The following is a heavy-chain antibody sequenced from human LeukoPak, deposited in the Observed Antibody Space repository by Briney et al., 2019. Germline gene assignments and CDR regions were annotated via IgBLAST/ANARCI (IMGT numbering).Heavy chain of an antibody. V-gene: IGHV3-74*01. CDR1: GFILSSYW. J-gene: IGHJ5*02. D-gene: IGHD1-1*01. CDR2: ITSDGSST. CDR3: ARDINWALGNP. Sequence: RAGGSLRLSCAASGFILSSYWMHWVRQAPGKGLVWVLRITSDGSSTIYADSVKGRFTSSRDNAKNTLYLQMNSLRVEDTAVYYCARDINWALGNPWGQGTLVIVSS.